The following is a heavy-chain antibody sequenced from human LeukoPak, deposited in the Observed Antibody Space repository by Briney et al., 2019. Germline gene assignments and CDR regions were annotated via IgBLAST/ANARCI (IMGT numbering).Heavy chain of an antibody. D-gene: IGHD3-22*01. Sequence: KPSETLSLTCTVSGGSISSYYWSWIRQPPGKGLEWIGYIYYSGSTNYNPSLKSRVTISVDTSKNQFALKLSSVTAADTAVYYCARMDYYYDSSGPGNYFDYWGQGTLVTVPS. CDR3: ARMDYYYDSSGPGNYFDY. CDR2: IYYSGST. V-gene: IGHV4-59*01. CDR1: GGSISSYY. J-gene: IGHJ4*02.